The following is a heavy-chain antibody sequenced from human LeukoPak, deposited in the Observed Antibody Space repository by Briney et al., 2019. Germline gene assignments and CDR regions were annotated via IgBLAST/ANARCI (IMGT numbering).Heavy chain of an antibody. CDR1: GGSFSGYY. J-gene: IGHJ4*02. Sequence: SETLSLTCAVYGGSFSGYYWSWIRQPPGKGLEWIGEINHSGRTNYNPSLKSRITISVDTSKNQFSLKLSSVTAADTSVYYCASAGGEMAIFDYWGQGTLVTVSS. V-gene: IGHV4-34*01. D-gene: IGHD5-24*01. CDR2: INHSGRT. CDR3: ASAGGEMAIFDY.